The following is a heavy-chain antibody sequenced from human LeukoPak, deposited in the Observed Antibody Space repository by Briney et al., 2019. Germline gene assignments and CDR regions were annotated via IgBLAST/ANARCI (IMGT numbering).Heavy chain of an antibody. CDR3: AKDLEPQLVGAADY. J-gene: IGHJ4*02. CDR1: GFTFSSYG. D-gene: IGHD1-26*01. Sequence: PGGSLRLSCAASGFTFSSYGMHWVRQAPGKGLEWVAVISYDGSNKYYADSVKGRFTISRDNSKNTLYLRMNSLRAEDTAVYYCAKDLEPQLVGAADYWGQGTLVTVSS. CDR2: ISYDGSNK. V-gene: IGHV3-30*18.